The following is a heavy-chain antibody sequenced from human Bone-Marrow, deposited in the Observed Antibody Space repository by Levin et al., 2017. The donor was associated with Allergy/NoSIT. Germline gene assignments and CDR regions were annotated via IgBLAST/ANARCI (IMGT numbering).Heavy chain of an antibody. V-gene: IGHV3-33*01. CDR3: ARGVAGTHFDY. CDR2: IWYDGSNK. CDR1: GFTLSSYG. Sequence: SCAASGFTLSSYGMHWVRQAPGKGLEWVAVIWYDGSNKFYVDSVKGRFTISRDISKNTLYLQMNSLRVEDTAVYYCARGVAGTHFDYWGQGILVTVSS. J-gene: IGHJ4*02. D-gene: IGHD6-19*01.